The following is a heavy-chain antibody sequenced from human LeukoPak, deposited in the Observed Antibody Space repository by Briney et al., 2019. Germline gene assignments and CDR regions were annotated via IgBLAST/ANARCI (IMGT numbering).Heavy chain of an antibody. Sequence: PSETLSLTCAVYGGSFSGYYWSWIRQPPGKGLEWIGEINHSGSTYYNPSLKSRVTISVDTPKNQFSLKLSSVTAADTAVYYCARSVVGYFDYWGQGTLVTVSS. D-gene: IGHD2-15*01. V-gene: IGHV4-34*01. CDR2: INHSGST. CDR1: GGSFSGYY. J-gene: IGHJ4*02. CDR3: ARSVVGYFDY.